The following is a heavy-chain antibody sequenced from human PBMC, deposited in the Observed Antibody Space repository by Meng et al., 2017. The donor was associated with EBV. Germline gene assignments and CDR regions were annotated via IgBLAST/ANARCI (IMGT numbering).Heavy chain of an antibody. Sequence: QFGAEVKKPGASVKVSCKASGSTFTGYYMHWVRQAPGQGREWMGRINPNSGGTNYAQKFQGRVTMTRDTSISTAYMELSRLRSDDTAVYYCAKGADLAAAGTFWFDPWGQGTLVTVSS. CDR2: INPNSGGT. J-gene: IGHJ5*02. D-gene: IGHD6-13*01. V-gene: IGHV1-2*06. CDR3: AKGADLAAAGTFWFDP. CDR1: GSTFTGYY.